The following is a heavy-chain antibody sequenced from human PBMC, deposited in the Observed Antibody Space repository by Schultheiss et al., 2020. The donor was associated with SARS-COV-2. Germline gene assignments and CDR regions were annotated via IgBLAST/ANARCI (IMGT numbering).Heavy chain of an antibody. J-gene: IGHJ6*02. V-gene: IGHV1-18*01. CDR3: ARERLWYSSSSVGLYYYYGMDV. D-gene: IGHD6-6*01. Sequence: ASVKVSCKASGGTFSSYAISWVRQAPGQGLEWMGWISAYNGNTNYAQKLQGRVTMTRDTSTSTVYMELSSLRSEDTAVYYCARERLWYSSSSVGLYYYYGMDVWGQGTTVTVSS. CDR2: ISAYNGNT. CDR1: GGTFSSYA.